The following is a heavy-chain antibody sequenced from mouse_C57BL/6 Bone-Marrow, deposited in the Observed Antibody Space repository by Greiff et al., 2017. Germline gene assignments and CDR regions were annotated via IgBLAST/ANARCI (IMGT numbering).Heavy chain of an antibody. CDR3: ARENYYSNYKAFDY. J-gene: IGHJ2*01. D-gene: IGHD2-5*01. CDR1: GYTFTSYW. V-gene: IGHV1-50*01. CDR2: IDPSDSYT. Sequence: QVQLKQPGAELVKPGASVKLSCKASGYTFTSYWMQWVKQRPGQGLEWIGEIDPSDSYTNYNQKLKGKATLTVDTSSSTAYMQLSSLTSEDSAVYYCARENYYSNYKAFDYWGQGTTLTVSS.